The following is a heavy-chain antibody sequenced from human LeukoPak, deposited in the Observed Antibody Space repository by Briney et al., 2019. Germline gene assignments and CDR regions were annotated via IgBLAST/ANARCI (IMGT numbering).Heavy chain of an antibody. J-gene: IGHJ4*02. V-gene: IGHV1-18*01. CDR3: ARTYCSSTSCWYGSYYFDY. D-gene: IGHD2-2*01. CDR2: ISAYNGNT. Sequence: ASVKVSCKAPGYTFTSYGISWVRQAPGQGLEWMGWISAYNGNTNYAQKLQGRVTMTTDTSTSTAYMELRSLRSDDTAVYYCARTYCSSTSCWYGSYYFDYWGQGTLVTVSS. CDR1: GYTFTSYG.